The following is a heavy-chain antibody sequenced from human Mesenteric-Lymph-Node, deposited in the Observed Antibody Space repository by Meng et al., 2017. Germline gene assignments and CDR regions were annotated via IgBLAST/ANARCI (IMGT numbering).Heavy chain of an antibody. Sequence: QLHATVSWPGLVKPQQHRALTCPVPGGSISSVGFYWSWIRQHQGKGLEWIGYIYYSGSTYYNPSLRSRVAISIDTSKNQFSLKLTSVTAADTAVYFCARTNYGDYNWFDPWGQGTLVTVSS. D-gene: IGHD4-17*01. CDR1: GGSISSVGFY. V-gene: IGHV4-31*03. CDR2: IYYSGST. CDR3: ARTNYGDYNWFDP. J-gene: IGHJ5*02.